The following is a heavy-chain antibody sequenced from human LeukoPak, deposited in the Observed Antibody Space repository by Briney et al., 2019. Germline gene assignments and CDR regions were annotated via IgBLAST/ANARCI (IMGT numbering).Heavy chain of an antibody. Sequence: SETLSLTCAVYGGSFSGYYWSWIRQPPGKGLEWIGEINHSGSTNYNPSLKSRVTISVDTSKNQFSLKLSSVTAADTAVYYCARVIPSYCDYDIVDWYFDLWGRGTLVTVSS. CDR1: GGSFSGYY. J-gene: IGHJ2*01. V-gene: IGHV4-34*01. D-gene: IGHD4-17*01. CDR2: INHSGST. CDR3: ARVIPSYCDYDIVDWYFDL.